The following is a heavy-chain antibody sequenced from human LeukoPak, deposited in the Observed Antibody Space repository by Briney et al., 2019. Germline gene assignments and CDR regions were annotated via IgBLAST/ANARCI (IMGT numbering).Heavy chain of an antibody. Sequence: GGSLRLSCAASGFTFSSYGMHWVRQAPGKGLEWVAVISYDGSNKYYADSVKGRFTISRGNSKNTLYLQMNSLRAEDTAVYYCAKEGYYYDSSGYNYYYYGMDVWGQGTTVTVSS. D-gene: IGHD3-22*01. CDR2: ISYDGSNK. CDR1: GFTFSSYG. V-gene: IGHV3-30*18. CDR3: AKEGYYYDSSGYNYYYYGMDV. J-gene: IGHJ6*02.